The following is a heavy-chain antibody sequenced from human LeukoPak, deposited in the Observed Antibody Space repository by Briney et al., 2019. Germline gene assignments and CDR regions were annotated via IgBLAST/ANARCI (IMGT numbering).Heavy chain of an antibody. D-gene: IGHD2-2*01. V-gene: IGHV3-9*01. Sequence: GGSLRLSCAASGFTFDDYAMHWVRQAPGKGLEWVSGISWNSGSIGYADSVKGRFTISRDNSKNTLYLQMNSLSAEDTAVYYCAKDQSTSHYYYMDVWGKGTTVIVSS. J-gene: IGHJ6*03. CDR1: GFTFDDYA. CDR3: AKDQSTSHYYYMDV. CDR2: ISWNSGSI.